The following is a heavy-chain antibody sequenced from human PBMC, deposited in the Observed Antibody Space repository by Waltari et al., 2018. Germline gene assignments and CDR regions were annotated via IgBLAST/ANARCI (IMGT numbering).Heavy chain of an antibody. CDR2: IRWTRSAI. Sequence: EVQLVESGGGLVKPGGSLRLSCAASGFTFRDYSMTWVRQAPGEALVWVACIRWTRSAIRSAGSMTGRFTISRDNAENSLFLQMNSLRVEDTAVYYCAREGESGWQWLPLYWGQGTQVTVSS. J-gene: IGHJ4*02. V-gene: IGHV3-21*02. CDR3: AREGESGWQWLPLY. D-gene: IGHD6-19*01. CDR1: GFTFRDYS.